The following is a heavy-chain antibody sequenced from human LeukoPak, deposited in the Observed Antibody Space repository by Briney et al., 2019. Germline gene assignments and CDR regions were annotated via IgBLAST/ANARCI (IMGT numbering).Heavy chain of an antibody. Sequence: SVKVSCKASGGTFSSYAISWVRQARGQGLEWMGGIIPIFGTANYAQKFQGRVTITADESTSTAYMELSSLRSEDTAVYYCARVLRLNSYGDFDYWGQGTLVTVSS. V-gene: IGHV1-69*13. CDR2: IIPIFGTA. CDR1: GGTFSSYA. J-gene: IGHJ4*02. D-gene: IGHD4-17*01. CDR3: ARVLRLNSYGDFDY.